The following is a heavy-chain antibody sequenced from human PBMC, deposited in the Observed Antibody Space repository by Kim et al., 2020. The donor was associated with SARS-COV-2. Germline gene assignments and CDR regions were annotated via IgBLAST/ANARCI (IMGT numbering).Heavy chain of an antibody. CDR3: ARVGAARRIGTY. Sequence: NYNPSLKSRVTTSVDTSKNQFSLKLSSVTAADTAVYYCARVGAARRIGTYWGQGTLVTVSS. V-gene: IGHV4-34*01. D-gene: IGHD6-6*01. J-gene: IGHJ4*02.